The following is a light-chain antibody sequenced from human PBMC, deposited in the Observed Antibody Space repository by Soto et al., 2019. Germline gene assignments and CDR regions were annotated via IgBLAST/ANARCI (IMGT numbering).Light chain of an antibody. Sequence: SYELTQPPSVSVAPGQTARLTCGGNNIAGKSVHWYQQKPGQAPVLVVYNDFDRPSGIPERFSGSKSENSATLTISTLEAGDESDYYCQAWDSSTDHVAFGGGTQLTVL. CDR3: QAWDSSTDHVA. V-gene: IGLV3-21*02. CDR1: NIAGKS. J-gene: IGLJ2*01. CDR2: NDF.